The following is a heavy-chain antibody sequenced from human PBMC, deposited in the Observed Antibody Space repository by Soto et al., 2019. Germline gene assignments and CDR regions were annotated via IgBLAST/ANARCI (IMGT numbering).Heavy chain of an antibody. Sequence: ASVKVSCKASGYTFTGYYMHWVRQAPGQGLEWMGWINPNSGATNYAQKFQGWVTMTRDTSISTAYMELSRLRSDDTAVYYCARALPDPHYFDYWGQGTLVTVSS. J-gene: IGHJ4*02. CDR1: GYTFTGYY. CDR2: INPNSGAT. V-gene: IGHV1-2*04. CDR3: ARALPDPHYFDY.